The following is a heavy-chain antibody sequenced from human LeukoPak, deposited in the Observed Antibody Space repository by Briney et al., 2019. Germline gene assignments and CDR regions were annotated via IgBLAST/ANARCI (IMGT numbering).Heavy chain of an antibody. Sequence: SETLSLTCAVYGGSSSGYYWSWIRQPPGKGLEWIGEINHSGSTNYNPSLKSRVTISVDTSKNQFSLKLSSVTAADTAVYYCARRRIITMARGVIQNWFDPWGQGTLVTVSS. V-gene: IGHV4-34*01. CDR2: INHSGST. D-gene: IGHD3-10*01. CDR1: GGSSSGYY. J-gene: IGHJ5*02. CDR3: ARRRIITMARGVIQNWFDP.